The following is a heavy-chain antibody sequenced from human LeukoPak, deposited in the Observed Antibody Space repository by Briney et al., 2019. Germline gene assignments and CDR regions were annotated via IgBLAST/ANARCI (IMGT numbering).Heavy chain of an antibody. CDR3: ATRDYCDSSGFDY. D-gene: IGHD3-22*01. CDR2: INAVNGNT. CDR1: GYTLTSYA. V-gene: IGHV1-3*01. Sequence: VASVKLSCKTSGYTLTSYALQWVRQDPGQRLQWMGWINAVNGNTKYSQKFQGRVTITKDTSASTTYMELSSLRSEDTAVYYCATRDYCDSSGFDYWGQGTLVTVSS. J-gene: IGHJ4*02.